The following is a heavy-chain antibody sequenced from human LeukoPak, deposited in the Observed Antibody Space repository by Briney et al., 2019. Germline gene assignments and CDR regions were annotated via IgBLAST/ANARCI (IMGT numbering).Heavy chain of an antibody. D-gene: IGHD5-18*01. Sequence: ISANSVFIYSPDSLKGRFTVSRDNAKNSLYLQLSSLRAEDTAVYYCARGLGVQLWLPFDSWGQGTLVTGSS. V-gene: IGHV3-21*01. J-gene: IGHJ4*02. CDR3: ARGLGVQLWLPFDS. CDR2: ISANSVFI.